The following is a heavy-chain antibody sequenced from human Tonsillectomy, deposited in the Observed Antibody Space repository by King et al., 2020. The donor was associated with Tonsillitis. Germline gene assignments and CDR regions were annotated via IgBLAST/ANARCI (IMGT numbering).Heavy chain of an antibody. Sequence: TLKESGPTLVKPTQTLTLTCTFSGFSLSTSGVGVGWIRQPPGKALEWLALIYWNDDKGYSPSLKSRLTITKDTSKNQVVLTMTNMNPVDTATYYCEHRRPPYWVKDIYCGRDVGRQGTTVTVSS. V-gene: IGHV2-5*01. CDR2: IYWNDDK. CDR3: EHRRPPYWVKDIYCGRDV. J-gene: IGHJ6*02. D-gene: IGHD2-15*01. CDR1: GFSLSTSGVG.